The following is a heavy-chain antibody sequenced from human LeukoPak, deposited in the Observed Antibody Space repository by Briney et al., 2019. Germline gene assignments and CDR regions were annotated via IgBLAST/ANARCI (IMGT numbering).Heavy chain of an antibody. J-gene: IGHJ4*02. Sequence: GGSLRLSCAASGLNFSRYEMTWVRQAPGKGLEWVSYISSSGSTISSPDSVQGRFTISRDNAKNSLYLQMNSLRAEDTAVYYCATFTRSRSNTHPFESWGQGTLVTVSS. CDR3: ATFTRSRSNTHPFES. V-gene: IGHV3-48*03. D-gene: IGHD2-15*01. CDR1: GLNFSRYE. CDR2: ISSSGSTI.